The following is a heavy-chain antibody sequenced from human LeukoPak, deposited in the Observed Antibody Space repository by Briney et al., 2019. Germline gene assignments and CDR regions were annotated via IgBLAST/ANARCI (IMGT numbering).Heavy chain of an antibody. V-gene: IGHV4-59*01. J-gene: IGHJ4*02. CDR1: GGSISSYY. CDR2: IYYSGST. CDR3: ARGDSSGYYYDY. D-gene: IGHD3-22*01. Sequence: SETLSLTCTVSGGSISSYYWSWIRQPPGKGLEWIGYIYYSGSTNYNPSLKSRVTISVDTSKNQFSLKLSSVTAADTAVYYCARGDSSGYYYDYWGQGTLVTVSS.